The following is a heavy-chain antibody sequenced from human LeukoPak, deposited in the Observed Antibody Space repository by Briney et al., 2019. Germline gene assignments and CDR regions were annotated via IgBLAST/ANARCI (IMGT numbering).Heavy chain of an antibody. CDR2: ITSSGSYI. V-gene: IGHV3-21*01. Sequence: GGSLRLSCAASVFTFSSYSMNWVRQAPGKGLEWVSSITSSGSYIYYADSVKGRFTISRDNAKNSLYLQMNSLRAEDTAVYYCARDSTTVTSFDYWGQGTLVTVSS. CDR3: ARDSTTVTSFDY. J-gene: IGHJ4*02. CDR1: VFTFSSYS. D-gene: IGHD4-17*01.